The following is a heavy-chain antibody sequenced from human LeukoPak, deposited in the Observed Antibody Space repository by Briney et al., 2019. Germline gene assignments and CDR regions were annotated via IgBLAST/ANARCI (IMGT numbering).Heavy chain of an antibody. CDR1: GFTFRRYD. CDR3: ARRASGSYSPHFNY. V-gene: IGHV3-21*01. Sequence: GSLRLSCVASGFTFRRYDVHWVRQAPGKGLEWVSSISSSSSYIYYADSVKGRFTISRDNAKNSLYLQMNSLRAEDTAVYYCARRASGSYSPHFNYWGQGTLVTVSS. J-gene: IGHJ4*02. D-gene: IGHD1-26*01. CDR2: ISSSSSYI.